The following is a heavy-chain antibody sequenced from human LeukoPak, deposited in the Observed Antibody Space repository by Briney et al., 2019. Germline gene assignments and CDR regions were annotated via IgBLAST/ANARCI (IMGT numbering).Heavy chain of an antibody. CDR2: MNPNSGNT. V-gene: IGHV1-8*03. CDR3: ATGTDSSGYWVYFDH. J-gene: IGHJ4*02. CDR1: GYTFTSYD. D-gene: IGHD3-22*01. Sequence: ASVKVSCKASGYTFTSYDINWVRQATGQGLEWMGWMNPNSGNTGYAQKFQGRVTITRNTSISTAYMELSSLRSEDTAVYYCATGTDSSGYWVYFDHWGQGTLVTVSS.